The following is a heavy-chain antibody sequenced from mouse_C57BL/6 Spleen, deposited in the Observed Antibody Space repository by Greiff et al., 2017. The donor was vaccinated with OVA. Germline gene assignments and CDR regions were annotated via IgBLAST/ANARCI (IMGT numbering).Heavy chain of an antibody. J-gene: IGHJ4*01. Sequence: QVQLQQPGAELVKPGASVKLSCKASGYTFTSYWMHWVKQRPGRGLEWIGRIDTNSGGTKYNEKFKSKATLTVDNPSSTAYMQLSSLTSEDSAVYSCAKILYDYDGYYYAMDYWGQGTSVTVSS. CDR1: GYTFTSYW. V-gene: IGHV1-72*01. CDR2: IDTNSGGT. CDR3: AKILYDYDGYYYAMDY. D-gene: IGHD2-4*01.